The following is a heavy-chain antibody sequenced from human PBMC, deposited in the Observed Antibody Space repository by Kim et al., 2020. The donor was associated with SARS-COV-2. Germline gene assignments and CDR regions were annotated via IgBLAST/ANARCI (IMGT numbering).Heavy chain of an antibody. CDR3: ASLLIAAAGTGSNYYGMDV. V-gene: IGHV3-21*01. D-gene: IGHD6-13*01. Sequence: GGSLRLSCAASGFTFSSYSMNWVRQAPGKGLEWVSSISSSSSYIYYADSVKGRFTISRDNAKNSLYLQMNSLRAEDSAVYYCASLLIAAAGTGSNYYGMDVWGRGTTVTVSS. CDR2: ISSSSSYI. CDR1: GFTFSSYS. J-gene: IGHJ6*01.